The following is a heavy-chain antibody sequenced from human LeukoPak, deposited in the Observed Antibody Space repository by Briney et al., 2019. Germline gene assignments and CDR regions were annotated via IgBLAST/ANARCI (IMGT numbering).Heavy chain of an antibody. CDR1: GFTFSSYA. CDR2: ISGSGGST. V-gene: IGHV3-23*01. CDR3: AKGYYDYVWGSYYFDY. D-gene: IGHD3-16*01. Sequence: SGGSLRLSCAASGFTFSSYAMSWVRQAPGKGLEWVSAISGSGGSTYYADSVKGRFTISRDISRDTLYLQMNSLRAEDTAVYYCAKGYYDYVWGSYYFDYWGQGTLVTVSS. J-gene: IGHJ4*02.